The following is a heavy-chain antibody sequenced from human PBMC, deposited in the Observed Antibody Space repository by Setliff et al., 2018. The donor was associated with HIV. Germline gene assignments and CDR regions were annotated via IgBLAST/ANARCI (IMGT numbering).Heavy chain of an antibody. J-gene: IGHJ2*01. D-gene: IGHD3-10*02. V-gene: IGHV3-30*01. CDR2: ISSDGSDK. Sequence: LRLSCAASEFIFSRYAIYWVRQAPGKGLEWVAVISSDGSDKYYADSVKGRFTISRDNSKNTLYLQMNSLRAEDTAVYYCARDRFPQSNIFGAWYFDLWGRGTLVTVSS. CDR3: ARDRFPQSNIFGAWYFDL. CDR1: EFIFSRYA.